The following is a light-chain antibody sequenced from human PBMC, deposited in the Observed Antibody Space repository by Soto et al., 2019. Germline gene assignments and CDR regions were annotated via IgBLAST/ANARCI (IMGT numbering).Light chain of an antibody. V-gene: IGKV3-20*01. Sequence: EIVLTQSPGTLSLSPGERPTLSCRASQSVSSSYLAWYQQKPGQAPRLLIYGASSRATGIPDRFSGSGSGTDFTLTISRLEPEDFAVYYCQQYGSSPGTFGQGTKVDIK. CDR3: QQYGSSPGT. CDR1: QSVSSSY. J-gene: IGKJ1*01. CDR2: GAS.